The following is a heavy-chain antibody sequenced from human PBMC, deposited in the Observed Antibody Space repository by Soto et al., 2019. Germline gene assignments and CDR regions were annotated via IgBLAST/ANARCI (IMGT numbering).Heavy chain of an antibody. V-gene: IGHV1-18*01. Sequence: QAQLVQSGAEVQKPGASVKVSCKASGYTFTTYGISWLRQAPGQGLEWMGWINTNNGDTKYAQNFQGRVAMTTDTTTSTAYMEVRILTSDDTAVYYCARKGCFGTCNWFDPWGQGTLVTVSS. D-gene: IGHD2-15*01. CDR3: ARKGCFGTCNWFDP. J-gene: IGHJ5*02. CDR1: GYTFTTYG. CDR2: INTNNGDT.